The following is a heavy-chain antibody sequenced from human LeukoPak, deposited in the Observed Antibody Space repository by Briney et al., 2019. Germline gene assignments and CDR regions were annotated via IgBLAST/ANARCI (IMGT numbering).Heavy chain of an antibody. J-gene: IGHJ5*02. CDR1: GYTFTSYY. Sequence: ASVKVSCKASGYTFTSYYMHWVRQAPGQGLEWMGIINPSGGSTSYAQKFQGRGTMTRDMSTSTVYMELSSLRSEDTAADYCSSAQVGNLFDPWGQGTLVTVSS. D-gene: IGHD3-16*01. CDR2: INPSGGST. V-gene: IGHV1-46*01. CDR3: SSAQVGNLFDP.